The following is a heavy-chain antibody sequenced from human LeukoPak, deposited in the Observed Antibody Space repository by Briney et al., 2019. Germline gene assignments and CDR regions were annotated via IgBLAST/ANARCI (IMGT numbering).Heavy chain of an antibody. J-gene: IGHJ4*02. CDR3: AKAAYDFWSGYLLGY. V-gene: IGHV3-53*01. CDR1: GFTVSSNY. Sequence: PGGSLRLSCAASGFTVSSNYMSWVRQAPGKGLEWVSVIYSGGGTYYADSVKGRFTISRDNSKNTLYLQMNSLRAEDTAVYYCAKAAYDFWSGYLLGYWGQGTLVTVSS. CDR2: IYSGGGT. D-gene: IGHD3-3*01.